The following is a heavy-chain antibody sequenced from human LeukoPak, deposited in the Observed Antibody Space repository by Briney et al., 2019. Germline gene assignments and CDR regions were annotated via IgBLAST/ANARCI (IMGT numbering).Heavy chain of an antibody. CDR3: AKVNYYHPYF. CDR1: GFTFSTYS. J-gene: IGHJ4*02. V-gene: IGHV3-23*01. CDR2: IDVTTGGS. Sequence: PGGSLRLSCAASGFTFSTYSMSWVRLAPGKGLEWVSTIDVTTGGSYYADSVKGRFTISRDNFQNTLFLQLNSLRVDDTAVSYCAKVNYYHPYFWGQGTLVTVSS. D-gene: IGHD3-22*01.